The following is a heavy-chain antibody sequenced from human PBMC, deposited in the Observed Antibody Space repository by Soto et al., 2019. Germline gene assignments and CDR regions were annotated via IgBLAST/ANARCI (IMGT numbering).Heavy chain of an antibody. V-gene: IGHV1-18*01. CDR2: TSAYNGNT. Sequence: QVQLVQSGAEVKKPVASVKVSCKASGYTFSNYGISCVRQAPGQGLEWMGWTSAYNGNTKYAQKLQGRVTMTTDTSTSTAYMEPRSLRSDDKAVYYCARDSPPVAYWGQGTLVTVSS. CDR3: ARDSPPVAY. J-gene: IGHJ4*02. CDR1: GYTFSNYG.